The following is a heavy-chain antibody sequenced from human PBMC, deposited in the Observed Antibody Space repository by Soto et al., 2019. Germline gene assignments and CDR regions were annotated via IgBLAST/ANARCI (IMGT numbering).Heavy chain of an antibody. J-gene: IGHJ4*02. D-gene: IGHD1-26*01. V-gene: IGHV4-59*01. Sequence: SETLSLTCTVSGVSISSFYWIWIRQPPGKGLEWIGYIYYSGSTNYNPSLKSRVTISVDTSKNQFSLKLSSVTAADTAVYYCAGVGSRSQGVDYWGQGTLVTVSS. CDR2: IYYSGST. CDR3: AGVGSRSQGVDY. CDR1: GVSISSFY.